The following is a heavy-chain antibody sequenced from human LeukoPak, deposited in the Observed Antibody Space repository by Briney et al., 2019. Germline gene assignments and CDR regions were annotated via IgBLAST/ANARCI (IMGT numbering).Heavy chain of an antibody. V-gene: IGHV1-2*02. CDR1: GYTFTGYY. Sequence: ASVKVSCKASGYTFTGYYMHWVRQAPGPGLEGMGWIDPNSGGTNYAQKFQGRVTMTRDTSISTAYMELSRLRSDDTAVYYCARDRDYDYVWGSYRLSLDYWGQGTLVTVSS. CDR2: IDPNSGGT. CDR3: ARDRDYDYVWGSYRLSLDY. J-gene: IGHJ4*02. D-gene: IGHD3-16*02.